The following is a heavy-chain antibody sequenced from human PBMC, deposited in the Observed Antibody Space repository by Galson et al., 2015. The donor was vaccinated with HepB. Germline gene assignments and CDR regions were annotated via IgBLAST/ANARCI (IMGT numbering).Heavy chain of an antibody. CDR1: GFTFSSYA. Sequence: CAASGFTFSSYAMSWVRQAPGKGLEWVSTIRGSGGSTHYADSVKGRFTISRDNSKNTLYLQMNSLRAEDTAVYYCAEDELDGSGSYWVIHGMDVWAKGPRSPSP. J-gene: IGHJ6*02. CDR3: AEDELDGSGSYWVIHGMDV. V-gene: IGHV3-23*01. D-gene: IGHD3-10*01. CDR2: IRGSGGST.